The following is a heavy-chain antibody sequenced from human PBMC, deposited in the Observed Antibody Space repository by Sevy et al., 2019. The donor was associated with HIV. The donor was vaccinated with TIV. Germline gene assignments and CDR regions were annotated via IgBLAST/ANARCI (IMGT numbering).Heavy chain of an antibody. CDR2: ISYDGSNK. CDR1: GFTFSSYA. J-gene: IGHJ4*02. V-gene: IGHV3-30-3*01. D-gene: IGHD3-22*01. CDR3: ARAKRGYDSSDQDY. Sequence: GGSLRLSCAASGFTFSSYAMHWVRQAPGKGLEWVAVISYDGSNKYYADSVKGRFTISRDNSKNTLYLQMNSLRAEDTAVYYCARAKRGYDSSDQDYWGQGTLVTVSS.